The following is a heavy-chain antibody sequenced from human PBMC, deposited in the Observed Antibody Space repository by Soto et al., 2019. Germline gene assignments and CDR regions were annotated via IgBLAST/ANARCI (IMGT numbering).Heavy chain of an antibody. D-gene: IGHD5-18*01. J-gene: IGHJ6*02. Sequence: ASVKVSCKASGYTFSNYGISWVRQGPGQGLEWMGWISGYNGNTHYEEKVQDRIKMTTDTSTSTTYLELRSLRSDDTAVYFCARDPGFGFGYSYAFAMDVSGQGTTVTVSS. CDR1: GYTFSNYG. CDR3: ARDPGFGFGYSYAFAMDV. V-gene: IGHV1-18*01. CDR2: ISGYNGNT.